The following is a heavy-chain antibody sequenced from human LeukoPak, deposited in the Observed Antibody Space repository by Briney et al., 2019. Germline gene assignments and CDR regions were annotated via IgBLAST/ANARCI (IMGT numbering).Heavy chain of an antibody. CDR3: AKYTYYDFWSGYPDYYYYMDV. D-gene: IGHD3-3*01. Sequence: GGSLRLSCEASGFTFSSYIMTWVRQAPGKGLEWVSAISGSGGSTYYADSVKGRFTISRDNSKNTLYLQMNSLRAEDTAVYYCAKYTYYDFWSGYPDYYYYMDVWGKGTTVTVSS. J-gene: IGHJ6*03. V-gene: IGHV3-23*01. CDR2: ISGSGGST. CDR1: GFTFSSYI.